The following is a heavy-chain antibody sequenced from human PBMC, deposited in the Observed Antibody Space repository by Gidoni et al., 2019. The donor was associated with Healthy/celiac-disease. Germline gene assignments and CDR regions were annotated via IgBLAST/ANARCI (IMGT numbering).Heavy chain of an antibody. J-gene: IGHJ4*02. CDR3: AKDIPPGGSLDY. D-gene: IGHD2-15*01. CDR1: GFTFSSYG. CDR2: ISYDGSNK. V-gene: IGHV3-30*18. Sequence: QVQLVESGGGVVQPGRSLRLSCAASGFTFSSYGMHWVRQAPGKGLEWVAVISYDGSNKYYADSVKGRFTISRDNSKNTLYLQMNSLRAEDTAVYYCAKDIPPGGSLDYWGQGTLVTVSS.